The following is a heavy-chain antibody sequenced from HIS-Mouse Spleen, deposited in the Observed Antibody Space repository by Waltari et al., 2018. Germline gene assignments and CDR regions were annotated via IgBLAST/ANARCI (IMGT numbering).Heavy chain of an antibody. Sequence: QVQLVQSGAEVKKPGSSVKDSCKASGGTFSSYAISWVRQAPGQGVWWMGGIIPIFGTTNYAQKFQGRVTITADESTSTAYMELSSLRSEDTAVYYCARDVGYCTNGVCYNHYGMDVWGQGTTVTVSS. CDR2: IIPIFGTT. V-gene: IGHV1-69*01. J-gene: IGHJ6*02. CDR1: GGTFSSYA. D-gene: IGHD2-8*01. CDR3: ARDVGYCTNGVCYNHYGMDV.